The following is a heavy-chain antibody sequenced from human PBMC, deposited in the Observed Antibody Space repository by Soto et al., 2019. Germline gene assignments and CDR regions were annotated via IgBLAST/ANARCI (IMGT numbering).Heavy chain of an antibody. CDR2: IYYSGST. J-gene: IGHJ4*02. D-gene: IGHD4-17*01. V-gene: IGHV4-30-4*01. CDR3: ARAGYYGLFYFDY. CDR1: GGSISSGDYY. Sequence: SETLSLTCTVSGGSISSGDYYWSWIRQPPGKGLEWIGYIYYSGSTYYNPSLKSRVTISVDTSKNQFSLKLSSVTAADTAVYYCARAGYYGLFYFDYWGQGTLVTVSS.